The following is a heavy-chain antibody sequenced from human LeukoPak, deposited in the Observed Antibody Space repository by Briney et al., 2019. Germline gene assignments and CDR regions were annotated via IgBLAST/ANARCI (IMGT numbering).Heavy chain of an antibody. CDR3: AKTTYDPVDTAMGLDY. CDR1: GFIFSNYG. J-gene: IGHJ4*02. Sequence: QPGGSLRLSCAASGFIFSNYGIHWVRQAPGKGLEWVAVISYDGSNKYYADSLKGRFTISRDNSKNTLYLQMNSLRAEDTAVYYCAKTTYDPVDTAMGLDYWGQGTLVTVSS. D-gene: IGHD5-18*01. CDR2: ISYDGSNK. V-gene: IGHV3-30*18.